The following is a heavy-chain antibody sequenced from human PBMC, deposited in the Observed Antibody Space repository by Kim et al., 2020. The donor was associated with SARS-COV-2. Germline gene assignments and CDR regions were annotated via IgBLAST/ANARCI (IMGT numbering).Heavy chain of an antibody. D-gene: IGHD3-10*01. CDR1: GFSFRNYG. CDR2: IWYDGSNR. V-gene: IGHV3-33*01. Sequence: GGSLRLSCVASGFSFRNYGMHWVRQAPGKGLEWVAVIWYDGSNRYYVDSVKGRFTISRDNSNNTLFLQMNRLRGDDTAVYYCARDDYYGSGTHYRGHGMDVWDQGTTVIVSS. J-gene: IGHJ6*02. CDR3: ARDDYYGSGTHYRGHGMDV.